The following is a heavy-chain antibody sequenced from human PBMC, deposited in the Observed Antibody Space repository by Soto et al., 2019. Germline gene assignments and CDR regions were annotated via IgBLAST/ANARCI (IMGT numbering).Heavy chain of an antibody. CDR1: GFTFSSYN. CDR2: ISSSRSYI. V-gene: IGHV3-21*01. CDR3: ARDAGKGSPKYYFDY. Sequence: GGSLSLSCAASGFTFSSYNMNWVRQAPGKGLEWVSSISSSRSYIYYADSVKGRFTISRDNAKNSLYLQMNSLRAEDTAVYYCARDAGKGSPKYYFDYWGQGTLVTVSS. J-gene: IGHJ4*02. D-gene: IGHD2-15*01.